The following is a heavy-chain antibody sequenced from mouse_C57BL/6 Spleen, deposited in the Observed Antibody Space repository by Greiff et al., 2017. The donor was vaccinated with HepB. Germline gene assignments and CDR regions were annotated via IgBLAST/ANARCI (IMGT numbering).Heavy chain of an antibody. V-gene: IGHV1-50*01. J-gene: IGHJ2*01. Sequence: QVQLQQPGAELVKPGASVKLSCKASGYTFTSYWMQWVKQRPGQGLEWIGEIDPSDSYTNYNQKFKGKATLTVDTSSSTAYMQLSSLTSEDSAVYYCARTITTVVATPDYWGQGTTLTVSS. CDR2: IDPSDSYT. D-gene: IGHD1-1*01. CDR1: GYTFTSYW. CDR3: ARTITTVVATPDY.